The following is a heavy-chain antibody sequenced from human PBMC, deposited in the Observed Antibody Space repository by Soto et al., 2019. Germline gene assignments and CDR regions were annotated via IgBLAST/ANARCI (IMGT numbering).Heavy chain of an antibody. D-gene: IGHD3-22*01. V-gene: IGHV1-18*01. CDR1: GYSFTTYG. J-gene: IGHJ5*02. CDR3: ARDTPHRRDSSEIDP. CDR2: ISSYNGKT. Sequence: QVQLVQSGAEVKKPGASVKVSCKTSGYSFTTYGISWVRQAPGQGLEWMGWISSYNGKTNYVQKHQGRLTMTTDTSTSTVYMELRSLTSDDTAVYYCARDTPHRRDSSEIDPWGQGTLVTVSS.